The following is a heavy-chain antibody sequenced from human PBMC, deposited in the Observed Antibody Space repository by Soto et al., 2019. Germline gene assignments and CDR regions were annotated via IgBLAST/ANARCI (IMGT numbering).Heavy chain of an antibody. CDR2: IYYSGST. Sequence: SETLSLTCTVSGGSISSSSYYWGWIRQPPGKGLEWIGSIYYSGSTYYNPSLKSRVTISVDTSKNQFSLKLSSVTAADTAVYYCARLFRSSRYYYYGMDVCRQRHTVPVSS. D-gene: IGHD6-6*01. CDR1: GGSISSSSYY. CDR3: ARLFRSSRYYYYGMDV. V-gene: IGHV4-39*01. J-gene: IGHJ6*02.